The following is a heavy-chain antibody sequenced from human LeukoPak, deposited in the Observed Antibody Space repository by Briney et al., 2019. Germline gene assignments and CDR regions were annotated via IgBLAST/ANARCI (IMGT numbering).Heavy chain of an antibody. V-gene: IGHV3-21*01. D-gene: IGHD3-22*01. CDR3: ARDGYSDY. CDR1: GFTFSRSS. CDR2: IGSSNTYT. J-gene: IGHJ4*02. Sequence: GSLRLSCAASGFTFSRSSMNWVRQAPGKGLEWVSSIGSSNTYTYYGDSVKGRFTISRDNAKNSLYLHMNSLRAEDTAVYYCARDGYSDYWGQGTLVTVSS.